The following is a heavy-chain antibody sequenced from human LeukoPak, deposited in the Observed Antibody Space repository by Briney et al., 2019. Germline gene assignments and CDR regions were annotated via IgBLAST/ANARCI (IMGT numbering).Heavy chain of an antibody. CDR3: ARYYDSSGYSN. J-gene: IGHJ4*02. Sequence: PSETLSLTCTVSGGSISSGSYYWSWIRQPAGKGLEWIGRIYTSGSTNYNPSLKSRVTISVDTSKNQFSLKLSSVTAADTAVYYCARYYDSSGYSNWGQGTLVTVSS. D-gene: IGHD3-22*01. CDR1: GGSISSGSYY. V-gene: IGHV4-61*02. CDR2: IYTSGST.